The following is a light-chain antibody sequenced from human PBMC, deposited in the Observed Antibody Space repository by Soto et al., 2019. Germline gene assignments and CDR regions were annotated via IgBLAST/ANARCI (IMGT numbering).Light chain of an antibody. CDR2: GAF. Sequence: EIVMTQSPATLSVSPGERATLSCRASQSVSTNLAWYQQKPGQAPRLLIYGAFTGATGLPARFSGSGSGTECTLTISSVQSEDFAVYYCQQYNNWPLTFGQGTKVEIK. CDR1: QSVSTN. J-gene: IGKJ1*01. CDR3: QQYNNWPLT. V-gene: IGKV3-15*01.